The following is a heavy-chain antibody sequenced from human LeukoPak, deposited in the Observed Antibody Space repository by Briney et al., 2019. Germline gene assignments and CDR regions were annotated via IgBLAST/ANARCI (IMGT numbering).Heavy chain of an antibody. CDR1: GDSITSYY. Sequence: SETLSLTCTVSGDSITSYYWMWIRQPAGKGLEWIGRFYFSENTKQYRPSLQTRVTVSLDTSKNEFYLKMNALSAADTAMYYCARGSYGHIDHWGQGILVTVSS. V-gene: IGHV4-4*07. CDR3: ARGSYGHIDH. J-gene: IGHJ4*02. D-gene: IGHD3-16*01. CDR2: FYFSENT.